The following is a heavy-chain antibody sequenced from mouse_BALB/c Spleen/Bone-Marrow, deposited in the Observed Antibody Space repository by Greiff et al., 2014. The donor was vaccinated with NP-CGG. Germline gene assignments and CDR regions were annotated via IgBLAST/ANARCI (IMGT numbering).Heavy chain of an antibody. D-gene: IGHD2-4*01. CDR2: IDPENGDT. CDR3: NARGDYDFDYFDY. CDR1: GFNIKDYY. V-gene: IGHV14-4*02. J-gene: IGHJ2*01. Sequence: EVQLQQSGAELVRSGASVKLSCTASGFNIKDYYMHWVKQRPELGLEWIGWIDPENGDTEYAPKFQGKATMTADTSSNTAYLQLSSLTSKDTAVYYCNARGDYDFDYFDYWGQGTTLTVSS.